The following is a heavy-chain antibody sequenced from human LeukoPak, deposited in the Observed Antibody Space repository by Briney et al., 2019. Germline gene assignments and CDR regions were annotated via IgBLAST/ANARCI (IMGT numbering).Heavy chain of an antibody. D-gene: IGHD3-9*01. J-gene: IGHJ5*02. CDR1: GFTFSSYS. CDR2: ISSSSSYI. V-gene: IGHV3-21*01. Sequence: GGSLRLSCAASGFTFSSYSMNWVRQAPGKGLEWVSSISSSSSYIYYADSVKGRFTISRDNAKNSLYLQMNSLRAEDTAVYYCAREENYDILTGYHNWFDPWGQGTQVTVSS. CDR3: AREENYDILTGYHNWFDP.